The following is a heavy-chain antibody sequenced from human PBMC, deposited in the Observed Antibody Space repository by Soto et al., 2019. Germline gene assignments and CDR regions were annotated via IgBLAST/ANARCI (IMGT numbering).Heavy chain of an antibody. CDR2: IYYSGST. V-gene: IGHV4-30-4*01. CDR1: GGSISGDDYY. J-gene: IGHJ5*02. Sequence: QVQLQESGPGLVEPSQTLSLTCTVSGGSISGDDYYWSWIRQPPGKDLEWIGYIYYSGSTYYNPSLKSRVTISVDTSKKQFSLKLNSVTAADTAVYYCARGGFGEIWPKYNWFDPWGQGTLVIVSS. D-gene: IGHD3-10*01. CDR3: ARGGFGEIWPKYNWFDP.